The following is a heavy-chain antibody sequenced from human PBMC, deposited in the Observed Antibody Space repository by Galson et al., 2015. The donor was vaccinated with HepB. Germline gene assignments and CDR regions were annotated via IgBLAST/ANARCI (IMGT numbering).Heavy chain of an antibody. D-gene: IGHD5-18*01. CDR1: GFTFSSYG. V-gene: IGHV3-30*18. J-gene: IGHJ4*02. CDR3: AKSGDRYSFGFGMDH. Sequence: SLRLSCAASGFTFSSYGMHWVRQAPGKGLEWVAVISYDGSNKYYADSVKGRFTISRDNSKNTLYLQMNSLRGGDTAVYYCAKSGDRYSFGFGMDHWGQGTLVTVSS. CDR2: ISYDGSNK.